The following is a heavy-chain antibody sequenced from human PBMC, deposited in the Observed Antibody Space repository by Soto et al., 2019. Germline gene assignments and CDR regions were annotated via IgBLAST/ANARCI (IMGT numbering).Heavy chain of an antibody. CDR3: ARDIYPYQYYDYIWGSYRSSSYYMDV. CDR2: ISSSSSYI. V-gene: IGHV3-21*01. D-gene: IGHD3-16*02. Sequence: EVQLVESGGGLVKPGGSLRLSCAASGFTFSSYSMNWVRQAPGKGLEWVSSISSSSSYIYYADSVKGRFTISRDNAKNSLYLQMNSLRAEDTAVYYCARDIYPYQYYDYIWGSYRSSSYYMDVWGKGTTVTVSS. J-gene: IGHJ6*03. CDR1: GFTFSSYS.